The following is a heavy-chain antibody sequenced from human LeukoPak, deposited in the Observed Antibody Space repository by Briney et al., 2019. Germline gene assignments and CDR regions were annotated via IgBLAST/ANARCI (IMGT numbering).Heavy chain of an antibody. CDR1: GFTFSSYE. CDR3: ARDTLSMAEQQLVRYFDY. V-gene: IGHV3-48*03. CDR2: TSSSGSTI. Sequence: GGSLRLSCAASGFTFSSYEMNWVRQAPGKGLEWVSYTSSSGSTIYYADSVKGRFTISRDNAKNSLYLQMNSLRAEDTAVYYCARDTLSMAEQQLVRYFDYWGQGTLVTVSS. D-gene: IGHD6-13*01. J-gene: IGHJ4*02.